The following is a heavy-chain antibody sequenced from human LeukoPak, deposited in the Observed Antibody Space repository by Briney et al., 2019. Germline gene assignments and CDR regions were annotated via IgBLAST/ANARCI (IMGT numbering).Heavy chain of an antibody. CDR1: GGSVSGGSFY. Sequence: KSSETLSLTCTVSGGSVSGGSFYWSWIRQPPGKGLEWIGYIYYSGGTKYNPSLNSRVTISIDTSNNQFSLKLNSATAADTAVYYCARDDVPYSAWGQGTLVTVSS. CDR3: ARDDVPYSA. CDR2: IYYSGGT. D-gene: IGHD2-15*01. J-gene: IGHJ5*02. V-gene: IGHV4-61*01.